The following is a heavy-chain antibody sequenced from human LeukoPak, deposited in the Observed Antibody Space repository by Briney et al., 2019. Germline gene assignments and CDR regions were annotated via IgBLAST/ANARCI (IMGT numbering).Heavy chain of an antibody. Sequence: SETLSLSCIVSGDSMNSYYWSWIRQPPGKGLEWIGYIYFSGTTIYNPSLKSRITISVDTSRNQFSLKLSSVTAADTAVYYCARTFFGESQYYSYYYGMDVWGQGTTVTVSS. CDR2: IYFSGTT. D-gene: IGHD3-10*01. CDR3: ARTFFGESQYYSYYYGMDV. CDR1: GDSMNSYY. V-gene: IGHV4-59*01. J-gene: IGHJ6*02.